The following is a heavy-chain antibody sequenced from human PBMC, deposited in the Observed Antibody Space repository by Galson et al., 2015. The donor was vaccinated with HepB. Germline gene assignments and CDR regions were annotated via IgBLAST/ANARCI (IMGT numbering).Heavy chain of an antibody. CDR3: ARSLGQLTY. Sequence: SLRLSCAASGFTFSSYWMHWVRQAPGKGLVWVSHINSDGSTTSYADSVKGRFTISRDNAKNTLYVQMNSLRAEDTAVYYCARSLGQLTYWGLGTLVTVSS. CDR2: INSDGSTT. V-gene: IGHV3-74*01. D-gene: IGHD6-6*01. CDR1: GFTFSSYW. J-gene: IGHJ4*02.